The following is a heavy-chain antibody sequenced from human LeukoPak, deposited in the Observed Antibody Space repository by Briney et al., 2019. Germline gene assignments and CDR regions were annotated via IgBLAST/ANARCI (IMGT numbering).Heavy chain of an antibody. D-gene: IGHD3-16*01. V-gene: IGHV4-39*07. CDR3: ARQGFGSSYFDY. CDR1: GGSISSSGYY. CDR2: IYYSGST. Sequence: SETLSLTCTVSGGSISSSGYYWGWIRQPPGKGLEWIGGIYYSGSTYYNPSLKSRVTISLDTSKNQFSLKLSSVTAADTAVYYCARQGFGSSYFDYWGQGTLVTVSS. J-gene: IGHJ4*02.